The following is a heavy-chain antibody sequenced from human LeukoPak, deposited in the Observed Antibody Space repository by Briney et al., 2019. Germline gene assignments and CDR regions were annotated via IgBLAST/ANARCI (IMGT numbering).Heavy chain of an antibody. V-gene: IGHV1-2*02. J-gene: IGHJ6*03. CDR1: GYSFNSQG. CDR2: INPHSGGT. Sequence: ASVKVSCKASGYSFNSQGMNWVRQAPGQGLEWMGWINPHSGGTDHAQKFQGRVTMTRDTSISTAYMELSSLRSEDTAVYYCARRGAYGGNSYDYYYYMDVWGKGTTVTISS. CDR3: ARRGAYGGNSYDYYYYMDV. D-gene: IGHD4-23*01.